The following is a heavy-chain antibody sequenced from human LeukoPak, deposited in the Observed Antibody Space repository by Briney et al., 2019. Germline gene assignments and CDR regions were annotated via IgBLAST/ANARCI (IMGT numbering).Heavy chain of an antibody. CDR1: GFTFDDYG. D-gene: IGHD2-2*01. Sequence: GGSLRLSCAASGFTFDDYGMSWVRQAPGKGLEWVSGINWNGGSTGYADSVKGRFTISRDNAKNSLYLQMNSLRAEDTAVYYCARGWHCSSTSCYGGFDYWGQGTLVTVSS. J-gene: IGHJ4*02. CDR2: INWNGGST. CDR3: ARGWHCSSTSCYGGFDY. V-gene: IGHV3-20*04.